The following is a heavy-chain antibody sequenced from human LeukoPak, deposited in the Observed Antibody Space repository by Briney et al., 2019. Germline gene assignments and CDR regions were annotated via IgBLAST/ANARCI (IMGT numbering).Heavy chain of an antibody. CDR2: AYYSGNT. V-gene: IGHV4-59*01. CDR1: GGSISSYY. Sequence: SETLSLTCTVSGGSISSYYWSWIRQPPGKGLEWIGYAYYSGNTNYNPSLKSRVTISVDTSKNQFSLKLSSVTAADTAVYYCAREGGGSSSFSFDPWGQGTLVTVSS. D-gene: IGHD2-15*01. J-gene: IGHJ5*02. CDR3: AREGGGSSSFSFDP.